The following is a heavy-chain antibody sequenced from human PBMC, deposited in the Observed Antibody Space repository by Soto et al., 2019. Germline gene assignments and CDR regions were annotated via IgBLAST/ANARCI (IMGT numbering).Heavy chain of an antibody. CDR1: GYTFTSYG. Sequence: ASVKVSCKASGYTFTSYGISWVRQAPGQGLEWMGWISANNGNANYAQKLQGRVTITTDTSTSTAYMELSSLRSDDTAVYYCARGGNWNDPYYHYGVDVWGQGTTVTVSS. V-gene: IGHV1-18*01. D-gene: IGHD1-20*01. CDR3: ARGGNWNDPYYHYGVDV. CDR2: ISANNGNA. J-gene: IGHJ6*02.